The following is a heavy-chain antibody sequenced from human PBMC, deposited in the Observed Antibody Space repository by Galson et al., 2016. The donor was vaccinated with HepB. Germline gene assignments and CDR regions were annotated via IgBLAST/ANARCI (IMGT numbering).Heavy chain of an antibody. CDR3: AKPRYYYGSGNYGMDG. CDR2: IAYDGTND. D-gene: IGHD3-10*01. V-gene: IGHV3-30*18. Sequence: SLRLSCAASGFLFSDYGMHWVRQAPGKGLEWVAVIAYDGTNDHYADSVRGRFTISRDNSQKPLYLQMTSLRREDTAVYYCAKPRYYYGSGNYGMDGWGQGTTVTVSS. J-gene: IGHJ6*02. CDR1: GFLFSDYG.